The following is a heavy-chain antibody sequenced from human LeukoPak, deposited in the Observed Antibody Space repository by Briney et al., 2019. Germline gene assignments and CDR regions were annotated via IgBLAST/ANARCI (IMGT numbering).Heavy chain of an antibody. CDR2: IYYNGST. J-gene: IGHJ4*02. Sequence: SETLSLTCTVSGGSISSGGYYWSWIRQHPGKGLEWIGYIYYNGSTNYNPSLKSRVTISVDTSKNQFSLKPSSVTAADTAVYYCARQKAVAGREGIDYWGQGALVTVSS. V-gene: IGHV4-61*08. D-gene: IGHD6-19*01. CDR1: GGSISSGGYY. CDR3: ARQKAVAGREGIDY.